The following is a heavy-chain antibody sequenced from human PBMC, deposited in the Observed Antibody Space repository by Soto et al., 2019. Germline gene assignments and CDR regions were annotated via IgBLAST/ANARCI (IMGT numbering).Heavy chain of an antibody. CDR3: ASSPPRLAYRGGDWYSGD. D-gene: IGHD2-21*02. CDR2: IIPIFGTA. V-gene: IGHV1-69*13. J-gene: IGHJ4*01. Sequence: GASVKVSCKASGGTFSSYAISWVRQAPGQGLEWMGGIIPIFGTANYAQKFQGRVTITADESTSTAYMELSSLRSEDTAVYYCASSPPRLAYRGGDWYSGDWGRGSLVAVSS. CDR1: GGTFSSYA.